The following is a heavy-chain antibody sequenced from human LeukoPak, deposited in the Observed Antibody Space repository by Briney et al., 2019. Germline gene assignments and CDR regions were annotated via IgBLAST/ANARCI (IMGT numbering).Heavy chain of an antibody. CDR1: GYSFTSNW. CDR2: IYPADSDI. V-gene: IGHV5-51*01. D-gene: IGHD2-15*01. CDR3: ARQEYCSGGSCYTWFDP. J-gene: IGHJ5*02. Sequence: GESLKISCKGSGYSFTSNWISWVRQMPGKGLEWMGIIYPADSDIRYSPSFQGQVTISADKSISTAYLQWSSLKASDTAIYYCARQEYCSGGSCYTWFDPWGQGTLVTVSS.